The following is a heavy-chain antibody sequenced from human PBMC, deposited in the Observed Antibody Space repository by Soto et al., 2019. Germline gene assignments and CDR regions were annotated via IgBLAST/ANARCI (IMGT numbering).Heavy chain of an antibody. D-gene: IGHD4-17*01. V-gene: IGHV4-30-4*01. CDR2: IYYSGST. J-gene: IGHJ6*02. CDR1: GCSISSGDYY. Sequence: PXETLSLTCTVSGCSISSGDYYWSWIRQPPGKGLEWIGYIYYSGSTYYNPSLKSRVTISVDTSKNQFSLKLSSVTAADTAVYYCARGLGDQHLYYYCYYGMDVWGQGTTVTVSS. CDR3: ARGLGDQHLYYYCYYGMDV.